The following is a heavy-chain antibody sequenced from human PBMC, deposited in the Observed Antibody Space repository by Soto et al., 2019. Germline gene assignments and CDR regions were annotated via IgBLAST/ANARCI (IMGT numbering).Heavy chain of an antibody. Sequence: PSETLSLTCAVYGGSFSGYYWSWIRQPPGKGLEWIGEINHSGSTNYNPSLKSRVTISVDTSKNQFSLKLSSVTAADTAVYYCARRAAGTSRAFDYWGQGTLVTVYS. J-gene: IGHJ4*02. V-gene: IGHV4-34*01. CDR2: INHSGST. CDR1: GGSFSGYY. D-gene: IGHD6-13*01. CDR3: ARRAAGTSRAFDY.